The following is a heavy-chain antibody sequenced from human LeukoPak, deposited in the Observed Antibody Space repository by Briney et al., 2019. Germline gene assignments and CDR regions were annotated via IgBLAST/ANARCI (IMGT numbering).Heavy chain of an antibody. D-gene: IGHD6-13*01. Sequence: GASVTVSCKTSGYTFTNYAIHWVRQAPGQGLEWMGWINAANGNTNCSQKFQGRVTITRDTSGITAYMELNSLISEDTAVYYCARGGAAALDVWGQGTTVTVSS. CDR3: ARGGAAALDV. V-gene: IGHV1-3*01. CDR2: INAANGNT. CDR1: GYTFTNYA. J-gene: IGHJ6*02.